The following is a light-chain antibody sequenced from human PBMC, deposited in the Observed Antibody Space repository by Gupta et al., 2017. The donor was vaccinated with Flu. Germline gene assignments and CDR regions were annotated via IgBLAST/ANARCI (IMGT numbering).Light chain of an antibody. CDR3: QHYNNWPPMYT. CDR2: GAS. J-gene: IGKJ2*01. CDR1: QSVNSN. V-gene: IGKV3-15*01. Sequence: EVVMTQSPATLSVSPGEGATLSCRASQSVNSNLAWYQQERGQAPRLLIYGASTRATGIPARFRGSGSGTEFTLSISSLQAEDFAVYFCQHYNNWPPMYTFGQGTKLEIK.